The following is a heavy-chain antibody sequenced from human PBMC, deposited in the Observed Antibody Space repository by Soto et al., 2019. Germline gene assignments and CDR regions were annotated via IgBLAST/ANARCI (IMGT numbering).Heavy chain of an antibody. CDR3: ARFPGFWSGYYRYNWFDP. CDR1: GYTFTSYG. Sequence: ASVKVSCKASGYTFTSYGISWVRQAPGQGLEWMGWISAYNGNTNYAQKLQGRVTMTTDTSTSTAYMELRSLRSDDTAVYYCARFPGFWSGYYRYNWFDPWGQGTLVTVSS. J-gene: IGHJ5*02. V-gene: IGHV1-18*01. D-gene: IGHD3-3*01. CDR2: ISAYNGNT.